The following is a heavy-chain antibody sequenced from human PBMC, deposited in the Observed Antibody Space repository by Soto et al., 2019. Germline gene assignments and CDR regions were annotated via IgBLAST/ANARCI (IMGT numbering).Heavy chain of an antibody. CDR3: ARGRRKWDFDY. CDR2: IWYDGSNK. CDR1: GFTFSSYG. V-gene: IGHV3-33*01. D-gene: IGHD2-8*01. Sequence: QVQLVESGGGVVQPGRSLRLSCAASGFTFSSYGMHWVRQAPGKGLEWVAVIWYDGSNKYYADSVKGRFTISRDNSKNTLYLQMNSLRAEDTAVYYCARGRRKWDFDYWGQGTLVTVSS. J-gene: IGHJ4*02.